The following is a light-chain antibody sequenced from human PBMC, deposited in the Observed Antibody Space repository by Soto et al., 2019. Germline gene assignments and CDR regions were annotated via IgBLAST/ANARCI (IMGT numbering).Light chain of an antibody. CDR2: DAS. CDR3: QQYNSYWT. Sequence: DIQMTQSPSTLSASVGDRVTITCRASQSISSWLAWYQQKPGKAPKLLIYDASSLESGVPSRFGGSGSGTEFTLTISSLQPDDFATYDYQQYNSYWTFGQGTKVEIK. V-gene: IGKV1-5*01. J-gene: IGKJ1*01. CDR1: QSISSW.